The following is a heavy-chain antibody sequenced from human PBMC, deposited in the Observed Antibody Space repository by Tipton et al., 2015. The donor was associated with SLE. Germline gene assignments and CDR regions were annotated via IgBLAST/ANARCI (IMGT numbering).Heavy chain of an antibody. V-gene: IGHV3-33*08. D-gene: IGHD6-13*01. J-gene: IGHJ6*02. CDR1: GFTFSSYA. CDR3: ARDSYGSSWYPSYYGMDV. CDR2: IRYDGSNK. Sequence: SLRLSCAASGFTFSSYAMSWVRQAPGKGLEWVAFIRYDGSNKYYADSVKGRFTISRDNAKNSLYLQMNSLRAEGTAVYYCARDSYGSSWYPSYYGMDVWGQGTTVTVSS.